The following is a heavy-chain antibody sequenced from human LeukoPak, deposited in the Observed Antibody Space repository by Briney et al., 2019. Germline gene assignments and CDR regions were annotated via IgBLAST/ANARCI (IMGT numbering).Heavy chain of an antibody. CDR3: ARNLGYCSSTSCLRYYYYGMDV. Sequence: GGSLRLSCAASGFTFSSYAMSWVRQAPGKGLEWVSAISGSGGSTYYADSVKGRFTISRDNSKNTLYLQMNSLRAEDTAVYYCARNLGYCSSTSCLRYYYYGMDVWGQGTTVTVSS. CDR1: GFTFSSYA. D-gene: IGHD2-2*01. CDR2: ISGSGGST. J-gene: IGHJ6*02. V-gene: IGHV3-23*01.